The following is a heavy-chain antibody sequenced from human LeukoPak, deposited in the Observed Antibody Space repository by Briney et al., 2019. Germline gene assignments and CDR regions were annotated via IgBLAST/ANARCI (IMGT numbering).Heavy chain of an antibody. V-gene: IGHV4-59*01. J-gene: IGHJ4*02. CDR2: IYYSGST. Sequence: SETLSLTCIVSGGSISSYYWSWIRQPPGKGLEWIGYIYYSGSTNYNPSLKSRVTISVATSKNQFSLKLSSVTAADTAVYFGARGRSTVVSPYFDYWGQGTLVTVSS. CDR3: ARGRSTVVSPYFDY. CDR1: GGSISSYY. D-gene: IGHD4-23*01.